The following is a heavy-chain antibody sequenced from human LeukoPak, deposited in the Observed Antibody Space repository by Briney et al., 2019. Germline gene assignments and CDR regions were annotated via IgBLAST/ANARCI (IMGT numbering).Heavy chain of an antibody. Sequence: SQTLSPTCAISGDSVSSNSAAWNWIRQSPSRGLEWLGRTYYRSKWYNDYAVSVKSRITINPDTSKNQFSLQLNSVTPEDTAVYYCARDLIAAAGTDHYYYGMDVWGQGTTVTVSS. CDR3: ARDLIAAAGTDHYYYGMDV. CDR2: TYYRSKWYN. CDR1: GDSVSSNSAA. V-gene: IGHV6-1*01. D-gene: IGHD6-13*01. J-gene: IGHJ6*02.